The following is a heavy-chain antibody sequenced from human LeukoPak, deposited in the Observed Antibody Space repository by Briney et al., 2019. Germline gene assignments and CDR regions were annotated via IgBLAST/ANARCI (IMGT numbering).Heavy chain of an antibody. J-gene: IGHJ4*02. Sequence: SGGSLRLSCAASGFTFTKYWMTWVRQAPGKGLEWVANIKQDGSEKFYVDSVKGRFTISRDNAKNSLDLQINSLGAEDTAVYYCARGFLDDWGQGTLVTVSS. V-gene: IGHV3-7*01. CDR1: GFTFTKYW. CDR3: ARGFLDD. CDR2: IKQDGSEK.